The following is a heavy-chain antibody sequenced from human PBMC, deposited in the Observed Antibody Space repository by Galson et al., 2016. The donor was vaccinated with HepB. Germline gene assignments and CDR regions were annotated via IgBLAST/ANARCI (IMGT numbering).Heavy chain of an antibody. CDR2: ITYGGGNK. V-gene: IGHV3-33*05. J-gene: IGHJ5*02. Sequence: SLRLSCAASGFTISNNGMHWVRQAPGKGLEWVAVITYGGGNKHYADSVKGRFTISRDDSRNTLYLEINSLRAEDTAVYYCAREQGYGGYRTADLWGQGTLVTVSS. CDR1: GFTISNNG. D-gene: IGHD4-17*01. CDR3: AREQGYGGYRTADL.